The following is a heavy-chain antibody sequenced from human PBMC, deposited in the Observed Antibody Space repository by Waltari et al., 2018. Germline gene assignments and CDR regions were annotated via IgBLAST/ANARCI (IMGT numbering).Heavy chain of an antibody. CDR3: ATSGSSWRLGAFDI. V-gene: IGHV1-24*01. Sequence: QVQLVQPGAEVKKPGASVKFSCKVSGYHLTELSMPWVRRAPGKGLEWRGGFYPEDGETIYAQKFQGRVTMTEDTSTDTAYMELSSLRSEDTAVYYCATSGSSWRLGAFDIWGQGTMVTVSS. D-gene: IGHD6-13*01. CDR1: GYHLTELS. CDR2: FYPEDGET. J-gene: IGHJ3*02.